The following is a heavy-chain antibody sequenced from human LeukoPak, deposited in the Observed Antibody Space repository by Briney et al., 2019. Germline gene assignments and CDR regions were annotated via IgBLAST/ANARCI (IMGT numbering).Heavy chain of an antibody. D-gene: IGHD1-26*01. CDR2: ISHDDSNK. V-gene: IGHV3-30*18. J-gene: IGHJ4*02. CDR3: VKSLYSGSYGYFDY. Sequence: GGSLRLSCVASGFTFSSYGMHWVRQAPGKGLEWVAVISHDDSNKYYADSVKGRFSISRDNSKNTLYLQMNSLRTEDTAVYYCVKSLYSGSYGYFDYWGQGTLVTVSS. CDR1: GFTFSSYG.